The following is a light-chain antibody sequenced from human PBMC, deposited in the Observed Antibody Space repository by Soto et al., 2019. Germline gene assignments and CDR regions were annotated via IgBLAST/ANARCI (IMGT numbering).Light chain of an antibody. V-gene: IGLV2-14*01. Sequence: QSVLTQPASVSGSPGQSITISCTGTSSDVGGYNFVSWFQQHPGKAPKLMIYEVTNRPSGVSNRFSGSKSGNTASLTISGLQAEDEADYYCFSYTSTSTRVFGGGTKVTVL. J-gene: IGLJ3*02. CDR3: FSYTSTSTRV. CDR1: SSDVGGYNF. CDR2: EVT.